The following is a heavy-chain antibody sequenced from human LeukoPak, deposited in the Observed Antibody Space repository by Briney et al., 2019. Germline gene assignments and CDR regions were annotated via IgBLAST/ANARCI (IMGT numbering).Heavy chain of an antibody. Sequence: PGGSLRLSCVASGFAFRNNAMSWGRQAPGKGLEWVSLISDSGGSTNYADSVKGQFTISRDNSKNTLYLQMNPLRAEDTAIDYCSSSYGSSAYYPFDYWGQGTLVTVFS. D-gene: IGHD3-22*01. CDR3: SSSYGSSAYYPFDY. V-gene: IGHV3-23*01. J-gene: IGHJ4*02. CDR1: GFAFRNNA. CDR2: ISDSGGST.